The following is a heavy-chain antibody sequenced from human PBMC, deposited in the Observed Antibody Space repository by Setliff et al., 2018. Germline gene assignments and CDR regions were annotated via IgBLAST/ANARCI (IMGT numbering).Heavy chain of an antibody. CDR2: ISDTTNFI. Sequence: PGGSLRLSCTASGFTFGHYNMNWVRQAPGKGLEWVSSISDTTNFIYYVDSVKGRFTISRDNAKNSLYLQINSLRVEDTAVYYCSRQLGDWGQGTPVTVSS. D-gene: IGHD3-16*01. CDR3: SRQLGD. CDR1: GFTFGHYN. V-gene: IGHV3-21*01. J-gene: IGHJ4*02.